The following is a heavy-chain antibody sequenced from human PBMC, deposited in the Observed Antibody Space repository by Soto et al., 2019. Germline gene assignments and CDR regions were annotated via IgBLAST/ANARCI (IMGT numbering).Heavy chain of an antibody. CDR2: INPSGGST. D-gene: IGHD6-19*01. J-gene: IGHJ4*02. CDR3: ARVSYHSSGWYGSRVYYFDY. CDR1: GYTFTSYY. V-gene: IGHV1-46*01. Sequence: GASVKVSCKASGYTFTSYYMHWVRQAPGQGLEWMGIINPSGGSTSYAQKFQGRVTMTRDTSTSTVYMELSSLRSEDMAVYYCARVSYHSSGWYGSRVYYFDYWGQGTLVTVSS.